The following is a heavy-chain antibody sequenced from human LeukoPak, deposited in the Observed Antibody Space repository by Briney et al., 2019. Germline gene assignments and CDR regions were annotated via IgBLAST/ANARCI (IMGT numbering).Heavy chain of an antibody. Sequence: GGSLRLSCAAFGFTFRSFAMSWVRQAPGKGLEWVSGISDSGASGGSTNYADSVKGRFTISRDNAKNSLYLQMNSLRAEDTAVYYCARDGSYYDFWSGYQDDYWGQGTLVTVSS. D-gene: IGHD3-3*01. CDR1: GFTFRSFA. V-gene: IGHV3-23*01. CDR2: ISDSGASGGST. J-gene: IGHJ4*02. CDR3: ARDGSYYDFWSGYQDDY.